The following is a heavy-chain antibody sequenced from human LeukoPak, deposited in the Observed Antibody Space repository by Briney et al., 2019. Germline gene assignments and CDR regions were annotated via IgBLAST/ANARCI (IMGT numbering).Heavy chain of an antibody. D-gene: IGHD3-22*01. Sequence: GESLKISCKGYGNSFTSFWITWVRQMPGKGLEWMGRIDPSDSYTNYSPSFQGHVTISADKSISTAYLQWSSLKAWGTAMYYCARQERGDYYDSSGYYHFDYWGQGTLVTVSS. J-gene: IGHJ4*02. V-gene: IGHV5-10-1*01. CDR1: GNSFTSFW. CDR2: IDPSDSYT. CDR3: ARQERGDYYDSSGYYHFDY.